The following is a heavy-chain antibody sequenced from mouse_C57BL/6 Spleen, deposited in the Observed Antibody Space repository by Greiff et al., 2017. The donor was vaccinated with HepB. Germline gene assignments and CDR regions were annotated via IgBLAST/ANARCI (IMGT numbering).Heavy chain of an antibody. Sequence: EVKLMESGPGLVKPSQSLSLTCSVTGYSITSGYYWNWIRQFPGNKLEWMGYISYDGSNNYNPSLKNRISITRDTSKNQFFLKLNSVTTEDTATYYCARILRDWYFDVWGTGTTVTVSS. J-gene: IGHJ1*03. CDR2: ISYDGSN. CDR1: GYSITSGYY. V-gene: IGHV3-6*01. D-gene: IGHD1-1*01. CDR3: ARILRDWYFDV.